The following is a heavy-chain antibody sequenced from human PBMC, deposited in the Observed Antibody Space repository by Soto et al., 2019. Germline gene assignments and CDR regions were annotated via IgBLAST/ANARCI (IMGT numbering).Heavy chain of an antibody. Sequence: GASVKVSCKASGYTFTGYYMHWVRQAPGQGLEWMGWINPNSGGTNYAQKFQGWVTMTRDTSISTAYMELSRLRSDDTAVYYCARGQDSSYYDSSGYYYESAYNWFDPWSQGALVTVSS. D-gene: IGHD3-22*01. J-gene: IGHJ5*02. CDR2: INPNSGGT. V-gene: IGHV1-2*04. CDR1: GYTFTGYY. CDR3: ARGQDSSYYDSSGYYYESAYNWFDP.